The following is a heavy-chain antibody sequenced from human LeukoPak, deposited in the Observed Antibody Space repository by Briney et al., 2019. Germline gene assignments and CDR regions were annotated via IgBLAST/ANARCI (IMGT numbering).Heavy chain of an antibody. CDR3: AREGIAAAPYYYGMDV. D-gene: IGHD6-13*01. Sequence: ASVKVSCKASGYTFTSYGISWVRQAPGQGLEWMGWISAYNGNTNYAQKLQGRVTMTTDTSTSTAYMELRSLRSDDTAVYYCAREGIAAAPYYYGMDVWGKGTTVTVSP. J-gene: IGHJ6*04. CDR1: GYTFTSYG. CDR2: ISAYNGNT. V-gene: IGHV1-18*01.